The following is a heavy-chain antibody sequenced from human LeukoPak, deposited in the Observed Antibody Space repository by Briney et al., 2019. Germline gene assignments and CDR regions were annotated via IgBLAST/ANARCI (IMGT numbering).Heavy chain of an antibody. J-gene: IGHJ4*02. V-gene: IGHV3-21*01. D-gene: IGHD5-12*01. CDR3: ASIHERVEYRGYDPSGY. Sequence: GGSLRLSCAASGFTFSSYSMNWVRQAPGKGLEWVSSISSSSSYIYYADSVKGRFTISRDNAKNSLYLQMNSLRAEDTAVYYCASIHERVEYRGYDPSGYWGQGTLVTVSS. CDR1: GFTFSSYS. CDR2: ISSSSSYI.